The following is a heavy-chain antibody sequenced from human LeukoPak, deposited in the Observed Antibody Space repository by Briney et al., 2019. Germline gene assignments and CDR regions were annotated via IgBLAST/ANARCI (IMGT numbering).Heavy chain of an antibody. CDR2: IYYSGST. CDR3: ARGADYGDSTDAFDI. J-gene: IGHJ3*02. V-gene: IGHV4-39*01. D-gene: IGHD4-17*01. Sequence: SETLSLTCTVSGGSISSSSYYWGWGRQPPGTGREWVGSIYYSGSTYYNPSLKSRVTISVDTSKNQFSLKLSSVTAADTAVYYCARGADYGDSTDAFDIGGQGTMVTVS. CDR1: GGSISSSSYY.